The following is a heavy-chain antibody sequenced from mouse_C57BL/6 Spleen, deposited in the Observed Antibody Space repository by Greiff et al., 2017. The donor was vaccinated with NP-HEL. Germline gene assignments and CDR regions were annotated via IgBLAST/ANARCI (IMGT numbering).Heavy chain of an antibody. CDR1: GYTFTDYE. CDR3: TREGLWDGYWYFDV. Sequence: VQLQQSGAELVRPGASVTLSCKASGYTFTDYEMHWVKQTPVPGLEWIGAIDPETGGPAYNQQFKGKAKLTADKSSSTAYMELRSLTSEDSSVYYCTREGLWDGYWYFDVWGTGTTVTVSS. J-gene: IGHJ1*03. D-gene: IGHD6-5*01. CDR2: IDPETGGP. V-gene: IGHV1-15*01.